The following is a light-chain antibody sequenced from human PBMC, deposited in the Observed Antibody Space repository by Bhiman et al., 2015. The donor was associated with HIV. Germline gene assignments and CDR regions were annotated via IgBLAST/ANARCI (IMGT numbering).Light chain of an antibody. CDR2: DVS. CDR1: SRDVGGYNY. V-gene: IGLV2-14*03. CDR3: SSLTSSLTYV. Sequence: QSALTQPASVSGSPGQSITISCTGSSRDVGGYNYVSWYQQHPGKAPKVMIYDVSXRPSGVSNRFSGSKSGNTASLTISGLQTEDEADYYCSSLTSSLTYVFGTGTNVTVL. J-gene: IGLJ1*01.